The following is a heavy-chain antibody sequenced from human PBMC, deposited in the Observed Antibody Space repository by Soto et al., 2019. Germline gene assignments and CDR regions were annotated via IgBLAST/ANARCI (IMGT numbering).Heavy chain of an antibody. D-gene: IGHD2-15*01. J-gene: IGHJ6*02. V-gene: IGHV4-4*07. CDR1: GGSISSYY. CDR2: IYTSGST. Sequence: PSETLSLTCTVSGGSISSYYWSWIRQPAGKGLEWIGRIYTSGSTNYNPSLKSRVTMSVDTSKNQFSLKLSSVTAADTAVYYCARDDYCSGGSCYRPLNYYGMDVWGQGTTVTVSS. CDR3: ARDDYCSGGSCYRPLNYYGMDV.